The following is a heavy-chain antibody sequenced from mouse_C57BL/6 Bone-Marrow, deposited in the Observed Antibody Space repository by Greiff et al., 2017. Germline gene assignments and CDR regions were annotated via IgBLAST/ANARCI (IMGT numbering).Heavy chain of an antibody. CDR1: GFTFTDYY. J-gene: IGHJ1*03. V-gene: IGHV7-3*01. D-gene: IGHD1-1*01. CDR3: ARYWGGSSPYWYFDV. CDR2: IRNKANGYTT. Sequence: EVKLVESGGGLVQPGGSLSLSCAASGFTFTDYYMSWVRQPPGKALEWLGFIRNKANGYTTEYSASVKGRFTISRDNSQSILYLQMNALRAEDSATYYCARYWGGSSPYWYFDVWGTGTTVTVSS.